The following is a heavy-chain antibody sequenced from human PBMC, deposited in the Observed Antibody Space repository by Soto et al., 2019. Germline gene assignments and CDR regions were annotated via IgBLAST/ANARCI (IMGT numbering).Heavy chain of an antibody. J-gene: IGHJ4*02. CDR3: AKAXXGYXAPLDY. CDR2: ISGSGGST. CDR1: GFTFSTYA. Sequence: EVPLLESGGGLVQPGGSLRLSCAASGFTFSTYAMNWVRQAPGKGLEWVSVISGSGGSTYYADSVKGRFTISRDNSKNTLYVQMNSLRAEDTAVYYCAKAXXGYXAPLDYWGQGTGVTVSS. V-gene: IGHV3-23*01. D-gene: IGHD2-2*02.